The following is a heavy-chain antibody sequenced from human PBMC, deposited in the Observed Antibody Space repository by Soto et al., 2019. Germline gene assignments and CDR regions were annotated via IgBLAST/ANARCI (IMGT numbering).Heavy chain of an antibody. Sequence: PSETLSLTCTVSGDSLVNYYWFWIRQPVGKGLEWIGRVSSSGNTNANPTLNSRATMSIDTSKNQFSLRLRSVTAADTAVYYCARADYELLTGSYAMDVWGQGPTVTVSS. D-gene: IGHD3-16*01. CDR3: ARADYELLTGSYAMDV. CDR2: VSSSGNT. J-gene: IGHJ6*02. CDR1: GDSLVNYY. V-gene: IGHV4-4*07.